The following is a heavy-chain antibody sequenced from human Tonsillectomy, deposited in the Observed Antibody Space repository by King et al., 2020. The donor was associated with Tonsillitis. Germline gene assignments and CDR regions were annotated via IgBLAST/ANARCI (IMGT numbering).Heavy chain of an antibody. Sequence: VQLVESGGGLVQPGGSLRLSCAASGFAFRTSAMSWVRQAPGKGLEWGSAISGSCGSTSYPDSVKGRVTISSGNSKNTLYLQRNILRAEDTAIYYCAKPNYDSSGYYYAYWGQGTLVTVSS. D-gene: IGHD3-22*01. J-gene: IGHJ4*02. CDR2: ISGSCGST. CDR1: GFAFRTSA. CDR3: AKPNYDSSGYYYAY. V-gene: IGHV3-23*04.